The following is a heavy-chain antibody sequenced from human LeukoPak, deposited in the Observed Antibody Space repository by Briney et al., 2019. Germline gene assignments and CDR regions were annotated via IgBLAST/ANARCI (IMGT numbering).Heavy chain of an antibody. Sequence: GGSLRLSCAASGFTFSSYSMNWVRQAPGKGLEWVSYISSSSSTIYYADSVKGRFTISRDNAKNSLYLQMNSLRAEDTAVYYCASRYSSSWYGEDYWGQGTLVTVSS. J-gene: IGHJ4*02. CDR3: ASRYSSSWYGEDY. CDR2: ISSSSSTI. CDR1: GFTFSSYS. V-gene: IGHV3-48*04. D-gene: IGHD6-13*01.